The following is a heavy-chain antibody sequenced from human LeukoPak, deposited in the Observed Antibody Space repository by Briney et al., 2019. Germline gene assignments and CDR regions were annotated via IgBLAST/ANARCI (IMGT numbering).Heavy chain of an antibody. Sequence: ASVKVSCKVSGGTFSRYAISWVRQAPGQGLEWMGGIIAIFGTANYAQKFQGRVTITADESTSTAYMELSSLRSEDTAVYYCARVHYYYDSSGSYWYFDLWGRGTLVTVSP. CDR3: ARVHYYYDSSGSYWYFDL. CDR2: IIAIFGTA. V-gene: IGHV1-69*13. CDR1: GGTFSRYA. J-gene: IGHJ2*01. D-gene: IGHD3-22*01.